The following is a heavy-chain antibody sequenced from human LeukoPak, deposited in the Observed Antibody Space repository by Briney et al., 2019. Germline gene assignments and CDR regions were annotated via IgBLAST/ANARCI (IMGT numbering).Heavy chain of an antibody. CDR2: ICGSGGRT. J-gene: IGHJ4*02. CDR1: GFTFSSYA. D-gene: IGHD1-26*01. Sequence: GGSLRLSCAASGFTFSSYAMSWVRQAPGKGLEWVSAICGSGGRTYYADSVKGRFTIARDNSKNALYLQMNSLRAEDTAVYYCAKGGYSGSYYGGDYWGQGTLVTVSS. CDR3: AKGGYSGSYYGGDY. V-gene: IGHV3-23*01.